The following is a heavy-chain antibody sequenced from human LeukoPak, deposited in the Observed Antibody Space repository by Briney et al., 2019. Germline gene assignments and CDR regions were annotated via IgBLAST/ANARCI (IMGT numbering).Heavy chain of an antibody. CDR3: ASFAAGYSSGWPFDY. V-gene: IGHV4-39*01. CDR1: GGSISSSSYY. J-gene: IGHJ4*02. Sequence: PSETLSLTCTVSGGSISSSSYYWGWIRQPPGKGLEWIGSVYYSGSTYYNPSLKSRVTISVDTSKNQFSLKLSSVTAADTAVYYCASFAAGYSSGWPFDYWGQGTPVTVSS. CDR2: VYYSGST. D-gene: IGHD6-19*01.